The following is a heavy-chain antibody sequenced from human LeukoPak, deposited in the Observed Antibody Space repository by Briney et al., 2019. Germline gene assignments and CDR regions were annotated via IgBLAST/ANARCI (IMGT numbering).Heavy chain of an antibody. CDR3: AVFGLRFLETDAFDI. D-gene: IGHD3-3*01. J-gene: IGHJ3*02. CDR2: MNPNSGNT. CDR1: GYTFTSYD. V-gene: IGHV1-8*01. Sequence: ASVKVSCKASGYTFTSYDINWVRQATGQGLEWVGWMNPNSGNTGYAQKFQGRVTMTRNTSISTAYMELSSLRSEDTAVYYCAVFGLRFLETDAFDIWGQGTMVTVSS.